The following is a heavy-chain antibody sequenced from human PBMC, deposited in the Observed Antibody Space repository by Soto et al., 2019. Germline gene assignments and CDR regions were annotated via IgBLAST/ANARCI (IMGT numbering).Heavy chain of an antibody. D-gene: IGHD4-17*01. J-gene: IGHJ4*01. CDR1: GASIGASY. CDR2: IFYSGST. Sequence: PSETLSLTCTVSGASIGASYRSWIRQSPGKGLEWMGYIFYSGSTNYSPSLNSRVSMTVDSSKNQVSLTLSSVTAADTAVYYCARVSTVTNLDDWGHGMLVTVGS. V-gene: IGHV4-59*01. CDR3: ARVSTVTNLDD.